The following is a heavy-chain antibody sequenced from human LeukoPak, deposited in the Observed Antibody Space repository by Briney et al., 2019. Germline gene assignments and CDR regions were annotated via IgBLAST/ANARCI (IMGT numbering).Heavy chain of an antibody. CDR3: AKDSDYGYVIDY. CDR1: GFTFSSYA. Sequence: GGSLRLSCAASGFTFSSYAMSWVRQAPGKGLEWVSVISGSGGSTYYADSVKGRFTISRDNSKNTLYLQMNSLRAEDTAVYYCAKDSDYGYVIDYWGQGTLVTVSS. J-gene: IGHJ4*02. V-gene: IGHV3-23*01. D-gene: IGHD5-18*01. CDR2: ISGSGGST.